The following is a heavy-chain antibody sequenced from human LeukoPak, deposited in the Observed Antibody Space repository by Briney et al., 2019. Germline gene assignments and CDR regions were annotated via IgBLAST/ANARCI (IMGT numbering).Heavy chain of an antibody. J-gene: IGHJ4*02. CDR1: GFTFSSYA. CDR2: ISGSGSST. V-gene: IGHV3-23*01. CDR3: AKGLQWELPFDY. D-gene: IGHD1-26*01. Sequence: GRSLRLSCAASGFTFSSYAMSWVRQAPGKGLEWLSSISGSGSSTYYADSVKGRFTISRDNSKNTLYVQMNSLRAEDTAVYSCAKGLQWELPFDYWGQGTLVTVSS.